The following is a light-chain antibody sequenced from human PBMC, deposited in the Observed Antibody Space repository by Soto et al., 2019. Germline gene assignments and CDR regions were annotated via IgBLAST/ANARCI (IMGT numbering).Light chain of an antibody. CDR1: QSISNY. CDR2: AAS. J-gene: IGKJ3*01. CDR3: QQSYSDIFT. Sequence: DIRMTQSPSSLSVSVGDRVTITCRASQSISNYLNWYQQRPGKAPKLLIYAASSLQSGVPSRFSGSGSGTDFTLTISSLQPEDFATYYCQQSYSDIFTFGPGTKVDIK. V-gene: IGKV1-39*01.